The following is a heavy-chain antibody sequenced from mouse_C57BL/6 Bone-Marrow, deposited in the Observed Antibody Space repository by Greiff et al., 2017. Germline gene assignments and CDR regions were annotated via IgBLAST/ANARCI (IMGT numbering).Heavy chain of an antibody. D-gene: IGHD2-1*01. V-gene: IGHV5-6*02. Sequence: EVKLVESGGDLVKPGGSLKLSCAASGFTFSSYGMSWVRQTPDKRLEWVATISSGGSYTYYPDSVKGRFTISRDNAKNTLYLQMSSLKSEDTAMYYCASRYYGNYFDYWGQGTTLTVSS. CDR1: GFTFSSYG. J-gene: IGHJ2*01. CDR2: ISSGGSYT. CDR3: ASRYYGNYFDY.